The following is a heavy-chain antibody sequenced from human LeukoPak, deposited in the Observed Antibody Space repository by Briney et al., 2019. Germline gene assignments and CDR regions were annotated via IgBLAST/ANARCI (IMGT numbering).Heavy chain of an antibody. CDR1: GYTFTGYY. CDR2: INPNSGGT. D-gene: IGHD6-6*01. V-gene: IGHV1-2*02. CDR3: ARDRGSSQRYYYYYYMDV. J-gene: IGHJ6*03. Sequence: GASVKVSCKASGYTFTGYYMHWVRQAPGQGLEWMGWINPNSGGTNYAQKFQGRVTMTRDTSISTAYMELSRLRSDDTAVYYCARDRGSSQRYYYYYYMDVWGKGTTVTVSS.